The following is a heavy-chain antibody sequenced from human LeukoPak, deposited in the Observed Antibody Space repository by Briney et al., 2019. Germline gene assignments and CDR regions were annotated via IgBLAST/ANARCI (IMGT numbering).Heavy chain of an antibody. CDR3: ARDGTYGDFDY. Sequence: GGALRLSCAASGFTFSSYAMSGVRQAPGKGGEGVGRTRNKAKSYTTEYAACERGRFTITRDETKNCLYLQMNSLKTEDTAVYYCARDGTYGDFDYWGQGTLVTVSS. CDR2: TRNKAKSYTT. D-gene: IGHD1/OR15-1a*01. CDR1: GFTFSSYA. V-gene: IGHV3-72*01. J-gene: IGHJ4*02.